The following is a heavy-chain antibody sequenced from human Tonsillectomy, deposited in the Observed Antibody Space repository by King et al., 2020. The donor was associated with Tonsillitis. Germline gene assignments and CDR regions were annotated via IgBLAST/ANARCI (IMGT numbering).Heavy chain of an antibody. Sequence: DVQLVESGGGLVKPGGSLRLSCAASEFSFSSYSMTWVRQAPGQGLEWVSSIASRGSDKSFADSVKGRFAISRDNAKNSLYLQMNSLRAEDTAIYYCARVRNTGGTYYFDFWGQGTLVTVSS. CDR2: IASRGSDK. CDR3: ARVRNTGGTYYFDF. D-gene: IGHD2-8*02. J-gene: IGHJ4*02. V-gene: IGHV3-21*01. CDR1: EFSFSSYS.